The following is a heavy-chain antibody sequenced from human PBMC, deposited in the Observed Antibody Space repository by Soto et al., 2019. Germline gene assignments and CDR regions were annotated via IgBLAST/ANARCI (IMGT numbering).Heavy chain of an antibody. Sequence: PSETLSLTCTFSCGSISRYYWSWIRQPPGKGLEWIGYVYYSGTTNYNPSLRSRVTISVDTSNNQFSLRLSSVTAADTAVYYCSRAPSAYSRGYGMDVWGQGTTVTVSS. J-gene: IGHJ6*02. CDR3: SRAPSAYSRGYGMDV. D-gene: IGHD5-18*01. CDR1: CGSISRYY. CDR2: VYYSGTT. V-gene: IGHV4-59*01.